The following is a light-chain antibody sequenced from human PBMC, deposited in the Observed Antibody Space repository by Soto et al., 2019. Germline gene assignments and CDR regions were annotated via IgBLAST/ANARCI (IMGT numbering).Light chain of an antibody. V-gene: IGLV2-8*01. CDR3: SSFAGSPVV. J-gene: IGLJ2*01. CDR1: SSDVGEENY. Sequence: QSVLTQPPSASGSPGQSVTITCSGTSSDVGEENYVSWYQQHPGKVPKLILYEVSKRPSGVPDRFSGSRSGNTASLTVSGLQAEDEADYYCSSFAGSPVVLGGGTKVTVL. CDR2: EVS.